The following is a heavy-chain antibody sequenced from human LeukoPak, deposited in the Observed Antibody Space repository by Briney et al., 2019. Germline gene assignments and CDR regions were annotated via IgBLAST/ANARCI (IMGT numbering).Heavy chain of an antibody. J-gene: IGHJ6*02. CDR3: AREPMYDFWSGYYTSYGMDV. CDR1: CYTFTSYG. Sequence: APVKVSCKASCYTFTSYGISWVRQAPGQGLEWMGWISAYNGNTNYAQKLQGRVTMTTDTSTSTAYMELRSLRSDDTAVYYCAREPMYDFWSGYYTSYGMDVWGQGTTVTVSS. V-gene: IGHV1-18*01. D-gene: IGHD3-3*01. CDR2: ISAYNGNT.